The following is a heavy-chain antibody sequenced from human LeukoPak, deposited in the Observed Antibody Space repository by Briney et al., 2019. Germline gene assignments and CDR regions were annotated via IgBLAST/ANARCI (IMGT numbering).Heavy chain of an antibody. CDR2: ISSSSSYI. CDR1: GFTFSSYS. V-gene: IGHV3-21*01. CDR3: ARDRGAVATYNWFDP. D-gene: IGHD4-11*01. Sequence: GGSLRLSCAASGFTFSSYSMNWVRQAPGKGLEWVSSISSSSSYIYYADSVKGRFTISRDNAKNSLYLQMNSLRAEDTAVYYCARDRGAVATYNWFDPWGQGTLVTVSS. J-gene: IGHJ5*02.